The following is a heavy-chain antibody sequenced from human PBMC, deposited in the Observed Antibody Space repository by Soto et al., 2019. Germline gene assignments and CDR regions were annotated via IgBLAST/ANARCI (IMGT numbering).Heavy chain of an antibody. CDR2: IIPVLGIA. CDR3: AIPDNPNIAPGRDFFDH. CDR1: GGTFSTYT. Sequence: QVHLVQSGAEVKQPGSSVKVSCKASGGTFSTYTITWLRQAPGQGPEWMGRIIPVLGIANYAQKFQGRITITADKSTSTPCMELSSLRSEDTAVSYCAIPDNPNIAPGRDFFDHWGQGTLVTVSS. J-gene: IGHJ4*02. V-gene: IGHV1-69*02. D-gene: IGHD1-26*01.